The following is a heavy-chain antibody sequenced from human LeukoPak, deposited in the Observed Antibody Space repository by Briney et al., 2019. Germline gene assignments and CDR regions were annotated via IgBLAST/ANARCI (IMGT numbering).Heavy chain of an antibody. Sequence: VASVKVSCKASGGTFSSYAISWVRQAPGQGLEWMGGIIPIFGTANYAQKFQGRVTITADKSTSTAYMELSSLRSEDTAVYYCARDKDGYNLQFDYWGQGTLVTVSS. CDR1: GGTFSSYA. CDR2: IIPIFGTA. V-gene: IGHV1-69*06. D-gene: IGHD5-24*01. J-gene: IGHJ4*02. CDR3: ARDKDGYNLQFDY.